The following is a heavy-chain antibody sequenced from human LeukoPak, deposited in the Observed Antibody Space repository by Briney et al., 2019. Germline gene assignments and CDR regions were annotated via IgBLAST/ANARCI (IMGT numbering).Heavy chain of an antibody. CDR3: ARESRNGGWYGRSAFDI. D-gene: IGHD6-19*01. V-gene: IGHV4-39*07. Sequence: SPSETLSLTCTVSGGSISSSSYYWGWIRQPPGKGLEWIGSIYYSGSTYYNPSRKSRVTISVATHKTQFSMRLSSVTAADTAVYYCARESRNGGWYGRSAFDIWGQGTMVTVSS. CDR1: GGSISSSSYY. J-gene: IGHJ3*02. CDR2: IYYSGST.